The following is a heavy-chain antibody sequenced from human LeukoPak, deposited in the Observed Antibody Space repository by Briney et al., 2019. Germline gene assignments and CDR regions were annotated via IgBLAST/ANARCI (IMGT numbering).Heavy chain of an antibody. CDR1: GYTFTGYY. CDR3: ARGAGSLWFGEPFPYYFDY. D-gene: IGHD3-10*01. V-gene: IGHV1-2*02. CDR2: INPNSGGT. J-gene: IGHJ4*02. Sequence: ASVKVSCKASGYTFTGYYMHWVRQAPGQGLEWMGWINPNSGGTNYAQKFQGRVTMTRDTSISTAYMELSRLRSDDTAVYYCARGAGSLWFGEPFPYYFDYWGQGTLVTVSS.